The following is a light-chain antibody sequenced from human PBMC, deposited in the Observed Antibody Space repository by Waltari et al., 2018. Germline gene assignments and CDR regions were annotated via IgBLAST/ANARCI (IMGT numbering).Light chain of an antibody. Sequence: DIVMTQSPDSLAVSLGERATINCKSSQSVLYSSNNRNFLAWYQQKPGQPPRLLIYWASTRESGVPDRFSGSGSGKEFTLTISSLQAEDVAVYYCQQYYGTPPYTFGQGTKLEIK. CDR2: WAS. CDR3: QQYYGTPPYT. V-gene: IGKV4-1*01. J-gene: IGKJ2*01. CDR1: QSVLYSSNNRNF.